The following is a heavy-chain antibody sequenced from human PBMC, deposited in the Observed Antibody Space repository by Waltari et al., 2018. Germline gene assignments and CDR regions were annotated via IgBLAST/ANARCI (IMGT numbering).Heavy chain of an antibody. CDR1: GFTFSSYW. V-gene: IGHV3-7*01. Sequence: EVQLVESGGGLIQPGGSLRLSCAASGFTFSSYWMSWVRQAPGKGLEWVANIKQDGSEKYYVDSVKGRFTISRDNAKNSLYLQMNSLRAEDTAVYYCARDLYYYDSSGPGGYWGQGTLVTVSS. CDR3: ARDLYYYDSSGPGGY. D-gene: IGHD3-22*01. CDR2: IKQDGSEK. J-gene: IGHJ4*02.